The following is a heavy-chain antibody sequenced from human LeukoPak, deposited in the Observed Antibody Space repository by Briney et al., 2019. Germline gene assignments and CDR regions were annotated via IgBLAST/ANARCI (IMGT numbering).Heavy chain of an antibody. J-gene: IGHJ6*03. Sequence: PSETLSLTCAVSGYSISSGSYYWSWIRQPAGKGLEWIGRIYTSGSTNYNPSLKSRVTISVDTSKNQFSLKLSSVTAADTAVYYCARDRVGYDYYLDYYYYYMDVWGKGTTVTVSS. V-gene: IGHV4-61*02. CDR2: IYTSGST. CDR1: GYSISSGSYY. CDR3: ARDRVGYDYYLDYYYYYMDV. D-gene: IGHD5-12*01.